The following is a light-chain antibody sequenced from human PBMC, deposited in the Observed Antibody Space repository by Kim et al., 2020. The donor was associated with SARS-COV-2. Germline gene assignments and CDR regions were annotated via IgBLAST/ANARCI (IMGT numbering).Light chain of an antibody. CDR3: QTWDTTVV. Sequence: SYELTQPPSVSVFPGQTASITCSGNKLGDKHACWYQQRPGQSPVLLIYQDRKRLSGIPERFSGSNSGNTATLTISGTQAMDEADYYCQTWDTTVVFGGGTQLTVL. V-gene: IGLV3-1*01. CDR1: KLGDKH. CDR2: QDR. J-gene: IGLJ2*01.